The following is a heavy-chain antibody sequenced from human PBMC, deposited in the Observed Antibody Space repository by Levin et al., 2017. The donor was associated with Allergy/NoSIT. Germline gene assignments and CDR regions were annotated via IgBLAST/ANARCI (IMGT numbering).Heavy chain of an antibody. V-gene: IGHV4-30-4*01. CDR3: ASSDILTGYPLDF. D-gene: IGHD3-9*01. CDR1: GGSINTAEYY. CDR2: FYHDGTT. Sequence: SETLSLTCTVSGGSINTAEYYWSWIRQSPGRGLEWIGYFYHDGTTSYNPSLKSRLTISTDTPKNQFSLRLTSVTAADTAVYYCASSDILTGYPLDFWGQGILVTVSS. J-gene: IGHJ4*02.